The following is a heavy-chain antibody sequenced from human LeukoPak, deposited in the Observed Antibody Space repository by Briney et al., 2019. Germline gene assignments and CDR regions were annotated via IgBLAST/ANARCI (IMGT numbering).Heavy chain of an antibody. CDR2: IYPGDSDT. CDR3: ARHYESHALPPSRPFKH. V-gene: IGHV5-51*01. D-gene: IGHD3-16*01. J-gene: IGHJ1*01. CDR1: GYSYTTYW. Sequence: GESLKISCKGSGYSYTTYWIGWVRQMPGKGLEWMGIIYPGDSDTRYSPSFQGQVIISADKSISTAYLQWSSLQASDTAMYYCARHYESHALPPSRPFKHGAQGTLVTVSS.